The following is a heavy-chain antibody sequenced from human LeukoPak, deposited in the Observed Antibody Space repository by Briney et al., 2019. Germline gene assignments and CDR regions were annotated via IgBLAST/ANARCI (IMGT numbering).Heavy chain of an antibody. J-gene: IGHJ5*02. Sequence: SETLSLTCTVSGGSISSYYWSWLRQPAGKGLEWIGRIYTSGSTNYNPSLKSRVTISVDTSKNQFSLKLSSVTAADTAVYYCVRDYDYVWGSYRYNLWFDPWGQGTLVTVSS. CDR2: IYTSGST. CDR1: GGSISSYY. CDR3: VRDYDYVWGSYRYNLWFDP. V-gene: IGHV4-4*07. D-gene: IGHD3-16*02.